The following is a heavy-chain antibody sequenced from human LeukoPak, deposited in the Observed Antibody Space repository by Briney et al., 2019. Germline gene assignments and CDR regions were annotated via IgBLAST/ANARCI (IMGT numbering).Heavy chain of an antibody. D-gene: IGHD3-3*01. CDR1: GFTFSSYE. CDR2: ISSSGSTI. V-gene: IGHV3-48*03. CDR3: ARDPHYDFWSGYSDY. Sequence: GGSLRLSCAASGFTFSSYEMNWVRQAPGKGLEWVSYISSSGSTIYYADSVKGRFTISRDNAKNSLYLQMNSLRAEDTAVYYCARDPHYDFWSGYSDYWGQGTLVTVSS. J-gene: IGHJ4*02.